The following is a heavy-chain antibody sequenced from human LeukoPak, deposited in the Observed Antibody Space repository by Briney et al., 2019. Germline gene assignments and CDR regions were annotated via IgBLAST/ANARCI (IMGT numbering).Heavy chain of an antibody. D-gene: IGHD3-22*01. CDR1: GGSISSGDYY. V-gene: IGHV4-30-4*01. CDR3: ARGPDSSGYYYFDY. J-gene: IGHJ4*02. Sequence: SQTLSLTCTVSGGSISSGDYYWSWIRQPPGKGLEWIGYIYHSGSTHFNPSLKSRVTISVDTSKNQFSLKLSSVTAADTAAYFCARGPDSSGYYYFDYWGQGTLVTVSS. CDR2: IYHSGST.